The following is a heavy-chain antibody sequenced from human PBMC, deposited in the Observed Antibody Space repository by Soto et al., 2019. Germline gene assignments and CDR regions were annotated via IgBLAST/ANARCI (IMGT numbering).Heavy chain of an antibody. CDR2: INPNSGGT. CDR3: PSGKGSSWYEVDYSAMDV. J-gene: IGHJ6*02. Sequence: SSVKVSCKASNDSLSRHFIPSVRLALGQTQEWMGWINPNSGGTNYAQKFQGWVTMTRDTSISTAYMELSRLRSYDTAVYHRPSGKGSSWYEVDYSAMDVWGQGTTPTVSS. V-gene: IGHV1-2*04. CDR1: NDSLSRHF. D-gene: IGHD6-13*01.